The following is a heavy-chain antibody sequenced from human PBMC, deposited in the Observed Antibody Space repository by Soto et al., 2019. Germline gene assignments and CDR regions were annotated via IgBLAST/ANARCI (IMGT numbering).Heavy chain of an antibody. Sequence: SETLSLTCTVSGGSISSYYWSWIRQPAGKGLEWIGRIYTSGSTNYNPSLKSRVTMSVDTSKNQFSLKLSSVTAADTAVYYCARDSLLYYYDSSRYQQQDYYYGMDLWGQGTTVTVSS. D-gene: IGHD3-22*01. V-gene: IGHV4-4*07. J-gene: IGHJ6*02. CDR1: GGSISSYY. CDR3: ARDSLLYYYDSSRYQQQDYYYGMDL. CDR2: IYTSGST.